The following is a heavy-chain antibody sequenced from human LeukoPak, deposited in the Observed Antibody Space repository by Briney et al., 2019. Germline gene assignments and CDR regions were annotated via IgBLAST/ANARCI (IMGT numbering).Heavy chain of an antibody. CDR3: ARQEYCSGGSCYTWFDP. J-gene: IGHJ5*02. CDR2: IYPADSDI. Sequence: GESLKISRKGSGYSINNYWIGWVRQMPGKGLEWMGIIYPADSDIRYSPSFQGQVTISADKSISTAYLQWSSLKASDTAIYYCARQEYCSGGSCYTWFDPWGQGTLAIVSS. D-gene: IGHD2-15*01. V-gene: IGHV5-51*01. CDR1: GYSINNYW.